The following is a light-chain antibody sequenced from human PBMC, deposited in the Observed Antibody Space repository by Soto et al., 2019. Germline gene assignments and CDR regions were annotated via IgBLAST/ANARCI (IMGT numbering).Light chain of an antibody. V-gene: IGKV1-33*01. J-gene: IGKJ4*01. Sequence: DIQMTQSPSSLSASVGDRVTITCQATQDISNYLNWYQHKPGKAPKLLIYDASNLETGVPSRFSGGGSGTDFTFTISSLQPEDIATYYCQQYDNLPLTFGGGTKVDIK. CDR1: QDISNY. CDR2: DAS. CDR3: QQYDNLPLT.